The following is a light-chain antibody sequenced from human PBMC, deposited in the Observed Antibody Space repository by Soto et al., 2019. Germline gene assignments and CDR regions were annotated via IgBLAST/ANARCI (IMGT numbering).Light chain of an antibody. J-gene: IGKJ4*01. CDR3: QQYNKWPLT. CDR1: QSVSSN. CDR2: HAS. V-gene: IGKV3-15*01. Sequence: EIVMTQSPATLSVSPGERVTISCRASQSVSSNLAWYQQIPGQAPRLLIYHASTRATGIPARFSGSGSGTEFTLTISSLQAEDFAVYYCQQYNKWPLTFGGGTKVEIK.